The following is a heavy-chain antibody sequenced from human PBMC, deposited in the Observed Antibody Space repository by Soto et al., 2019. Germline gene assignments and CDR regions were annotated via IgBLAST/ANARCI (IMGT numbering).Heavy chain of an antibody. CDR1: GFTFSNAW. J-gene: IGHJ4*02. CDR2: IKSKTDGGTT. CDR3: TTFGYYDILTGYIWPPWYDY. V-gene: IGHV3-15*07. D-gene: IGHD3-9*01. Sequence: EVQLVESGGGLVKPGGSLRLSCAASGFTFSNAWMNWVRQAPGKGLEWVGRIKSKTDGGTTDYAAPVKGRFTISRDDSKNTLYLQMNSLKTEDTAVYYCTTFGYYDILTGYIWPPWYDYWGQGTLVTVSS.